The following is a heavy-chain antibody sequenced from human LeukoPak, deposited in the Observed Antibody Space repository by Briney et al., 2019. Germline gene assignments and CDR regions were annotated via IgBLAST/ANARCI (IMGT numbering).Heavy chain of an antibody. CDR1: GGSISSSSYY. D-gene: IGHD7-27*01. J-gene: IGHJ5*02. CDR3: ARAWGGWFDP. Sequence: PSETLSLTCTVSGGSISSSSYYWGWIRQPPGKGLEWIGSIYYSGSTYYNPSLKSRVTISVDTSKNQFSLKLSSVTAADTAVYYCARAWGGWFDPWGQGTLVTVSS. CDR2: IYYSGST. V-gene: IGHV4-39*07.